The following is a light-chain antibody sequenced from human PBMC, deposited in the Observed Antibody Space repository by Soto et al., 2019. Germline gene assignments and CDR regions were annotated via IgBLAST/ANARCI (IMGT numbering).Light chain of an antibody. CDR1: QSVSNN. CDR2: HAA. CDR3: QQYNEWPLT. J-gene: IGKJ4*01. Sequence: EIVMTQSPATLSVSPGERATLSCRASQSVSNNVAWYQQKPSQAPRLLIYHAATRATGIPARFSGSGSGTEVTLTISSLQSEDFAVYYCQQYNEWPLTFGGGTKVEIK. V-gene: IGKV3-15*01.